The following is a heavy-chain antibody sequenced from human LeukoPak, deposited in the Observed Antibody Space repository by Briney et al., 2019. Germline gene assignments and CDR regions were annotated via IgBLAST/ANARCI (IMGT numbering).Heavy chain of an antibody. Sequence: TLSLTRTVSGGSIGSDNYYWTWIRQPAGKGLEGIVRVHTSGSTDFNPSLKSRVSISLDTSMNQFSLRLSSVTAADTAVYYCARGYTYGHGAMFDFWGQGTLVTVSP. J-gene: IGHJ4*02. D-gene: IGHD5-18*01. CDR3: ARGYTYGHGAMFDF. CDR1: GGSIGSDNYY. V-gene: IGHV4-61*02. CDR2: VHTSGST.